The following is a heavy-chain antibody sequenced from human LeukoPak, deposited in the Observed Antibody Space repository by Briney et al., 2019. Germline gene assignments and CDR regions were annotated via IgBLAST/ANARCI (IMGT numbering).Heavy chain of an antibody. CDR3: AREIYGRFDF. V-gene: IGHV1-18*01. J-gene: IGHJ4*02. D-gene: IGHD4-17*01. CDR2: INTYNGNT. CDR1: GYTFTHYG. Sequence: SVPVSYQASGYTFTHYGISWVRQAPGQGRDDKGWINTYNGNTNYAQQFQGRVTLTTDTATSTAYMELRSLRSDDSAMYYCAREIYGRFDFWGQGTLVTVSS.